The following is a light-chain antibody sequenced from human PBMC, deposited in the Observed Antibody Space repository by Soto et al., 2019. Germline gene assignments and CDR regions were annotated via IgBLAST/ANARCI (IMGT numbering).Light chain of an antibody. Sequence: DVVMTQSPLSLSVTLGQPASISCSSTQSLEYSDGRTFLSWFQQRPGQSPRRLLYKVSNLDSGVPDRLSGSGSVKNFTLKISRVEAEDVGVYFCMQGKYWATFGQGTKLEIK. CDR3: MQGKYWAT. CDR1: QSLEYSDGRTF. CDR2: KVS. V-gene: IGKV2-30*01. J-gene: IGKJ2*01.